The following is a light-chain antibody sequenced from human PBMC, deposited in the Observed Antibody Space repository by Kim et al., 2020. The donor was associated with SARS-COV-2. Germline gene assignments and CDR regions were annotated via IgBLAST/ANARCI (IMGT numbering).Light chain of an antibody. CDR3: NSRDSSGNHVL. Sequence: SSELTQDPAVSVALGQTVRITCQGDSLRNYYATWYQQKPGQAPVLVTYGKNKRPSGIPDRFSGSSSGNTASLTITGAQAEDEADFYCNSRDSSGNHVLFGGGTQLTVL. J-gene: IGLJ2*01. V-gene: IGLV3-19*01. CDR1: SLRNYY. CDR2: GKN.